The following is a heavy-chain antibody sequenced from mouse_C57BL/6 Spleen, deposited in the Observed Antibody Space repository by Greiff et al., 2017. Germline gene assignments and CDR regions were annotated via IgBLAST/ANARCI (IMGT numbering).Heavy chain of an antibody. CDR1: GFTFSDYG. CDR3: AREDGNYVFAY. J-gene: IGHJ3*01. V-gene: IGHV5-17*01. CDR2: ISSGSSTI. Sequence: EVKLMESGGGLVKPGGSLKLSCAASGFTFSDYGMHWVRQAPEKGLEWVAYISSGSSTIYYADTVKGRFTISRDNAKNTLFLQMTSLRSEDTAMYYCAREDGNYVFAYWGQGTLVTVSA. D-gene: IGHD2-1*01.